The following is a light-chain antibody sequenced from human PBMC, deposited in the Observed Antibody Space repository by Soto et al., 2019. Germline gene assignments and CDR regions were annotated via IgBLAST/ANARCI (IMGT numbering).Light chain of an antibody. J-gene: IGKJ1*01. V-gene: IGKV3-15*01. Sequence: ETVMSQSPATLSVSPGERATLSCRASQSVYSSLAWYQQKPGQAPRLLIYGASTRATGIPARFSGSGSGTEFTLTISRLEPEDFAVYVCQQYGGSSRTFGPGTKVDIK. CDR3: QQYGGSSRT. CDR2: GAS. CDR1: QSVYSS.